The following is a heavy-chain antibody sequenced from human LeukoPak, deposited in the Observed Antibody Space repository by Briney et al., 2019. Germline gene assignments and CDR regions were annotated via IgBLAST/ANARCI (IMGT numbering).Heavy chain of an antibody. V-gene: IGHV1-18*01. CDR1: GYTFISYG. D-gene: IGHD2-21*02. J-gene: IGHJ2*01. Sequence: ASVKVSCKASGYTFISYGISWVRQAPGQGLEWMGWISGYNGNTNYTQNLQGRVTMTTDTSTSTAYMELRSLRSDDTAVYYCARGLGVVTAQSEQPKPRYFDLWGRGTQVTVSS. CDR3: ARGLGVVTAQSEQPKPRYFDL. CDR2: ISGYNGNT.